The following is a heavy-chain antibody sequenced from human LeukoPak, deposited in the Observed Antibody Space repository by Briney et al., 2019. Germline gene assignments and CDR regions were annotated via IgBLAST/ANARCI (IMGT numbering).Heavy chain of an antibody. Sequence: ASVKVSCKASGYTFTSYGISWVRQAPGQGLEWMGWISAYNGNTNYAQKLQGRVTMTTDTSTSTAYMERRSLRSDDTAVYYCAKVIPPLYGDYVGHNWFDPWGQGTLVTVSS. CDR2: ISAYNGNT. CDR1: GYTFTSYG. J-gene: IGHJ5*02. V-gene: IGHV1-18*01. CDR3: AKVIPPLYGDYVGHNWFDP. D-gene: IGHD4-17*01.